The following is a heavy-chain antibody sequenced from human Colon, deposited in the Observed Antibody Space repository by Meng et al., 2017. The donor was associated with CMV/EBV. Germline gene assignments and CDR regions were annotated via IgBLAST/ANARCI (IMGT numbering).Heavy chain of an antibody. D-gene: IGHD1-26*01. CDR3: ARGWDSGSYFDY. CDR1: GYTSTSYG. Sequence: SGYTSTSYGMHWVRQAPGQRLEWMGWINTGNGKTKSSERFQGRVTITEDTSASTVYMELSSLTSEDTAVYYCARGWDSGSYFDYWGQGSLVTVSS. J-gene: IGHJ4*02. CDR2: INTGNGKT. V-gene: IGHV1-3*04.